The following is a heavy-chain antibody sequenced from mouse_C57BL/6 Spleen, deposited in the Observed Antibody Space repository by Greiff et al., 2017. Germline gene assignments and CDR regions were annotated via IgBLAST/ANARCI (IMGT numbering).Heavy chain of an antibody. CDR2: IRSKSNNYAT. Sequence: EVKLVESGGGLVQPKGSLKLSCAASGFSFNTYAMNWVRQAPGKGLEWVARIRSKSNNYATYYADSVKDRFTISRDDSESMLYLQMNNLKTEDTAMYYCVREGSGGRSFDYWGQGTTLTVSS. D-gene: IGHD3-3*01. J-gene: IGHJ2*01. CDR3: VREGSGGRSFDY. CDR1: GFSFNTYA. V-gene: IGHV10-1*01.